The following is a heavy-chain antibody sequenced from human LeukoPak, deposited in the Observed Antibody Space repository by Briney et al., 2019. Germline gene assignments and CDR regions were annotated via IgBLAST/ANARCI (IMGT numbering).Heavy chain of an antibody. CDR3: ARDMAGQLLDYYYYYYMDV. J-gene: IGHJ6*03. D-gene: IGHD1-26*01. V-gene: IGHV1-2*02. CDR1: GYTFTGYY. CDR2: INPNSGGT. Sequence: GASVKVSCKASGYTFTGYYMHWVRQAPGQGLEWMGWINPNSGGTNYAQKFQGRVTMTRDTSISTAYMELSRLRSDDTAVYYCARDMAGQLLDYYYYYYMDVWGKGTTVTVSS.